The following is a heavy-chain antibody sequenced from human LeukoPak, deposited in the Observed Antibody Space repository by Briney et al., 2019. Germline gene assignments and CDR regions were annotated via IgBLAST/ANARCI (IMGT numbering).Heavy chain of an antibody. Sequence: RTGGSLRLSCAASGFTFDDYGMSWVRQAPGKGLEWVSGINWNGGSTGYADSVKGRFTISRDNAKNSLYLQMNSLRAEDTALYYCARTAGWELAWYFDYWGQGTLVTVSS. J-gene: IGHJ4*02. CDR3: ARTAGWELAWYFDY. CDR1: GFTFDDYG. V-gene: IGHV3-20*04. CDR2: INWNGGST. D-gene: IGHD1-26*01.